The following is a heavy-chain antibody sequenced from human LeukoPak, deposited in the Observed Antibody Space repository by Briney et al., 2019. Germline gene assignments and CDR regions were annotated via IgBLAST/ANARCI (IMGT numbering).Heavy chain of an antibody. CDR2: IWYDGRRK. Sequence: GRSLSLSCAASGFTFSSYGIHWVRQAPGKGLEWVSVIWYDGRRKYYADSVKGRFTISRDNSKNTVYLQMDSLRAEDTAVDYCARDVDSGGHYSKFDSWGQGTLVTVSS. J-gene: IGHJ4*02. CDR3: ARDVDSGGHYSKFDS. D-gene: IGHD3-22*01. V-gene: IGHV3-33*01. CDR1: GFTFSSYG.